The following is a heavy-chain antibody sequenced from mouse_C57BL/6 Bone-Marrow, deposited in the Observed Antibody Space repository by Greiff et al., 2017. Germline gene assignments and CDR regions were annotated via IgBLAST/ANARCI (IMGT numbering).Heavy chain of an antibody. CDR2: IWSGGST. CDR3: ARPFYYGSPWFAY. Sequence: QVQLQQSGPGLVQPSQSLSITCTVSGFSLTSYGVHWVRQSPGKGLEWLGVIWSGGSTDYNAAFISRLSISKDNSKSQVFFKMNSLQADDTAIYYCARPFYYGSPWFAYWGQGTLVTVSA. V-gene: IGHV2-2*01. CDR1: GFSLTSYG. D-gene: IGHD1-1*01. J-gene: IGHJ3*01.